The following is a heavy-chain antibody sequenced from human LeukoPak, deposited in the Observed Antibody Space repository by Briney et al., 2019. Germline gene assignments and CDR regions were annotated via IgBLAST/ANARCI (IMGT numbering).Heavy chain of an antibody. J-gene: IGHJ4*02. V-gene: IGHV4-39*01. Sequence: SETLSLTCTVSGGSISSSSYYWGWIRQPPGKGLEWIGSIYYSGSTYYNPSLKSRVTISVDTSKNQFSLKLSSVTAADTAVYYCARHGIAVADSFDYWGQGTLVTVSS. CDR1: GGSISSSSYY. CDR2: IYYSGST. D-gene: IGHD6-19*01. CDR3: ARHGIAVADSFDY.